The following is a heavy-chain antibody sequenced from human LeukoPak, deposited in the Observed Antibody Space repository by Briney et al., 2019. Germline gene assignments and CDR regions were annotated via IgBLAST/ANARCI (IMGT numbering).Heavy chain of an antibody. CDR2: INWNGDNT. CDR1: GFTFDNYD. J-gene: IGHJ4*02. V-gene: IGHV3-20*04. D-gene: IGHD1-26*01. CDR3: ARDKIVGATTLDY. Sequence: GGSLRLSCAASGFTFDNYDMSWVRQVPGKGLEWVSGINWNGDNTGYGGSVKGRFTISRDNTKNSLYLQVNSLRVEDTAIYYCARDKIVGATTLDYWGQGTLVTVSS.